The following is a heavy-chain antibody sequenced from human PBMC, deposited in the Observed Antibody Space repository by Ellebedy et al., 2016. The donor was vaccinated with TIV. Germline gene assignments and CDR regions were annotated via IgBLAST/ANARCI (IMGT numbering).Heavy chain of an antibody. CDR1: GFSFSDYW. CDR3: ARVGRSPHNWSFDY. J-gene: IGHJ4*02. Sequence: GESLKISCATSGFSFSDYWLAWVRQAPGKGLERVANIREDGGDKYYLDSVKGRFTISRDDAETTTFLQMNSLRAEDTALYFCARVGRSPHNWSFDYWGQGTLVTVSS. D-gene: IGHD5-24*01. V-gene: IGHV3-7*01. CDR2: IREDGGDK.